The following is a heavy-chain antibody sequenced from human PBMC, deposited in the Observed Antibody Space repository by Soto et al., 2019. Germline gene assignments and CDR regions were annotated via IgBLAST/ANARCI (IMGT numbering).Heavy chain of an antibody. CDR1: GYTFTSYY. CDR2: INPSGGST. Sequence: QVQLVQSGAEVKKPGASVKVSCKASGYTFTSYYMHWVRQAPGQGLEWMGIINPSGGSTSYAQKFQGRVTMTRDTSTSTVYMELSSLRSEDTAVYYCARERGPYNYYYYYGMDVWGQGTTVTVSS. CDR3: ARERGPYNYYYYYGMDV. D-gene: IGHD3-10*01. V-gene: IGHV1-46*01. J-gene: IGHJ6*02.